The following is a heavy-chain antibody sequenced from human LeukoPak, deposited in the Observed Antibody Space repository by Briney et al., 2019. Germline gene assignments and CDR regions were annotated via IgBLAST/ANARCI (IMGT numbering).Heavy chain of an antibody. D-gene: IGHD3-10*01. J-gene: IGHJ4*02. CDR1: GFTFSDYY. V-gene: IGHV3-11*04. CDR2: ISSSGSTI. Sequence: GGSLRLSCAASGFTFSDYYMSWIRQAPGKGLEWVSYISSSGSTIYYADSVKGRFTISRDNAKNSLYLQMNSLRAEDTAVYYCARSKTYYYGSGSYWRGDYWGQGTLVTVSS. CDR3: ARSKTYYYGSGSYWRGDY.